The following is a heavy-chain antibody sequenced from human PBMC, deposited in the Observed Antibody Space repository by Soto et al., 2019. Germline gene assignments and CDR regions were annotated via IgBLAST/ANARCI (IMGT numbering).Heavy chain of an antibody. Sequence: EVQLVESGGGLVQPGRSLRLSCAASGFTFDDYAMHWVRQAPGKGLEWGSGISWNSGSIGYADSVKGRFTISRDNAKNSLYLQMNSLRAEDTALYYCAKDIGWVAATTIYYGMDVWGQGTTVTVSS. D-gene: IGHD2-15*01. CDR2: ISWNSGSI. CDR3: AKDIGWVAATTIYYGMDV. J-gene: IGHJ6*02. CDR1: GFTFDDYA. V-gene: IGHV3-9*01.